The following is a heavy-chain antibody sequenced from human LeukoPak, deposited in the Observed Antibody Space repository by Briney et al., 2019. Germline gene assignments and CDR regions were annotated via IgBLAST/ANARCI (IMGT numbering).Heavy chain of an antibody. J-gene: IGHJ4*02. D-gene: IGHD5-24*01. CDR1: GGSISSGGYY. V-gene: IGHV4-31*03. CDR3: AREDGYSYCRNIDY. Sequence: PSQTLSLTRTVSGGSISSGGYYWSWIRQHPGKGLEWIGYIYYSGSTYYNPSLKSRVTISVDTSKNQFSLKLSSVTAADTAVYYCAREDGYSYCRNIDYWGQGTLVTVSS. CDR2: IYYSGST.